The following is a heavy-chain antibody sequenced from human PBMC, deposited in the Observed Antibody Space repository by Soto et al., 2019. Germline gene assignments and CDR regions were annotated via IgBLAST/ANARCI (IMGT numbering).Heavy chain of an antibody. Sequence: EVQLLESGGGLGQPGGSLRLSCAASGFTFSSYAINWVRQAPGMGLEWVSVISASGDTTYFADSVEGRFTISRDNSKTTVYLQMNSLRAEDTAVYYCAKKRIASGGAHFDFWGQGTLVNVSS. V-gene: IGHV3-23*01. CDR3: AKKRIASGGAHFDF. CDR2: ISASGDTT. CDR1: GFTFSSYA. D-gene: IGHD6-13*01. J-gene: IGHJ4*02.